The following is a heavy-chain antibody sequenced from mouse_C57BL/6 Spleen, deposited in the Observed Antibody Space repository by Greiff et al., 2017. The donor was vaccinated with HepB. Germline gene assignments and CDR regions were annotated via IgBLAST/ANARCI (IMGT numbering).Heavy chain of an antibody. CDR1: GFTFCSYA. J-gene: IGHJ2*01. Sequence: EVKLQESGGGLVKPGGSLKLSCAASGFTFCSYAMSWVRQTPEKRLEWVATISDGGSYTYYPDNVKGRFTISRDNAKNNLYLQMSHLKSEDTAMYYCAREGNFDYWGQGTTLTVSS. CDR2: ISDGGSYT. V-gene: IGHV5-4*01. CDR3: AREGNFDY.